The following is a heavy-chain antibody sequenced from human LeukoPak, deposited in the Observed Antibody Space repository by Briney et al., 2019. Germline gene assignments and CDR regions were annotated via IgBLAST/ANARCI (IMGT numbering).Heavy chain of an antibody. Sequence: SSETLSLTCTVSGGSISSYYWSWIRQSPGKGLEWIGYIYYSGSTNYNPSLKSRVTISVDTSKNQFSLKLSSVTAADTAVYYCARDAFGGYAPYFDYWGQGTLVTVSS. CDR3: ARDAFGGYAPYFDY. D-gene: IGHD5-12*01. CDR2: IYYSGST. CDR1: GGSISSYY. J-gene: IGHJ4*02. V-gene: IGHV4-59*01.